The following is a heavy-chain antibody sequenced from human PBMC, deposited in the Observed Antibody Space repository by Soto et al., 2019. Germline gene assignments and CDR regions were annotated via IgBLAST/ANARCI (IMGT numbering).Heavy chain of an antibody. V-gene: IGHV4-59*01. D-gene: IGHD2-2*01. CDR2: IYYSGST. CDR1: GGSISSYY. Sequence: ASETLSLTCTVSGGSISSYYWSWIRQPPGKGLEWIGHIYYSGSTNYNPSLKSRATISVDTSKNQFSLKLSSVTAADTAVYYCAREDLYCSSTSCYGGFDYWGQGTLVTVSS. J-gene: IGHJ4*02. CDR3: AREDLYCSSTSCYGGFDY.